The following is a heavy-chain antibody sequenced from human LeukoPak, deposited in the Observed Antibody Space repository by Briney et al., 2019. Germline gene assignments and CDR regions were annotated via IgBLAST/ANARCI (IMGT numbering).Heavy chain of an antibody. J-gene: IGHJ4*02. CDR2: MNPNSGNT. CDR1: GYTFTSYD. V-gene: IGHV1-8*01. CDR3: ARCDYVWGSYRCGFDY. Sequence: ASVKVSCKASGYTFTSYDINWVRQATGQGLEWMGWMNPNSGNTGYAQKFQGRVIMTRNTSISTAYMELSSLRSEDTAVYYCARCDYVWGSYRCGFDYWGQGTLVTVSS. D-gene: IGHD3-16*02.